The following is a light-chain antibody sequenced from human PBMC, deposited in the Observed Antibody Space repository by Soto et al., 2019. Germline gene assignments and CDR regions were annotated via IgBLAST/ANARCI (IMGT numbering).Light chain of an antibody. CDR1: QSITTW. CDR2: DAS. Sequence: DIQMTQSPSTLSVSVGDRVTITCRASQSITTWLAWYQQKPGTAVKALIYDASTLGSGVPSRFSGSGSGTEFTLTISSLQPEDFATYHCQQYHSFPWTFGQGTKVDIK. CDR3: QQYHSFPWT. J-gene: IGKJ1*01. V-gene: IGKV1-5*01.